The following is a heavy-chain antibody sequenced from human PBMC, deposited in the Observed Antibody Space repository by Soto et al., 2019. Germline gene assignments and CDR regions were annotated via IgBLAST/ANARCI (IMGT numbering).Heavy chain of an antibody. CDR3: AFNSGSGSYYFDY. CDR1: GFTFSSYA. J-gene: IGHJ4*02. D-gene: IGHD3-10*01. CDR2: ISGGGETT. V-gene: IGHV3-23*01. Sequence: EVQLLESGGGLVQPGGSLRLSCAASGFTFSSYAMWWVRQAPGKGLECVSAISGGGETTYYADSVKGRFTISRDNSKNTLYPQMNRLRAEDTAVYYCAFNSGSGSYYFDYWGQGTVVTVSS.